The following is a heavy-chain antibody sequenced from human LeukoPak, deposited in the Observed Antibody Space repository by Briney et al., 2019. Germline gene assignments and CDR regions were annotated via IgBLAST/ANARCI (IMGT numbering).Heavy chain of an antibody. J-gene: IGHJ4*02. CDR3: AKGGSYRSQPYFDY. D-gene: IGHD3-16*02. V-gene: IGHV3-23*01. CDR1: GYSFTSYW. CDR2: ISDSGRYT. Sequence: GESLKISCKGSGYSFTSYWIGWVRQAPGKGLEWVSSISDSGRYTFYADSVKGRFTISRDNSKNTVYLQMNSLRAEDTAVYYCAKGGSYRSQPYFDYWGQGTPVTVSS.